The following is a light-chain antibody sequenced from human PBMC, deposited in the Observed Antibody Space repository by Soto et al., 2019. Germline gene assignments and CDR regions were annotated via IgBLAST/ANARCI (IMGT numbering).Light chain of an antibody. Sequence: EIVLTQSPGILSVSPGERATLSCRASQTVSSSFLAWDQQRHGQAPRLLMDGTSRRAAGIPDRFSGSGSGTDFTLTIARLEPADFAMYHCQYYGSSPPFIVGQGTKLEIK. CDR3: QYYGSSPPFI. CDR1: QTVSSSF. CDR2: GTS. V-gene: IGKV3-20*01. J-gene: IGKJ2*01.